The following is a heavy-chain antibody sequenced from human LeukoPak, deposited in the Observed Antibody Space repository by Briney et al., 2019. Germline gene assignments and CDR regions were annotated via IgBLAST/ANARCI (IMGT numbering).Heavy chain of an antibody. CDR2: VYHSGST. V-gene: IGHV4-34*01. D-gene: IGHD6-19*01. Sequence: SETLSLTCVVYAGSFSNYYWSWIRQIPGKGLEWIGEVYHSGSTDYNPSLKSRITISIDTSKSHFSLNLSSVTVADTAVYYCARGGAVNGFDVWGQGTRVTVSS. CDR1: AGSFSNYY. CDR3: ARGGAVNGFDV. J-gene: IGHJ3*01.